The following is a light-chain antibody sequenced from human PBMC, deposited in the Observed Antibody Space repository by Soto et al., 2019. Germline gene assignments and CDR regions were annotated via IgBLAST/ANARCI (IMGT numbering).Light chain of an antibody. CDR1: SSDVGGYKY. J-gene: IGLJ2*01. CDR3: CAYAGSYTVL. V-gene: IGLV2-11*01. CDR2: DVS. Sequence: QSALTQPRSASGSPGQSVTISCTGTSSDVGGYKYVSWYQQHPGKVPKLMMFDVSERPSGVPDRFSGSKSGNTASLSISGLQAEDEADYYCCAYAGSYTVLFGGGTKLTVL.